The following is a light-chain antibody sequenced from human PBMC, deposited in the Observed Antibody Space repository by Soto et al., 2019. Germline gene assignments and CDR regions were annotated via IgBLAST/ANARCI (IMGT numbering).Light chain of an antibody. Sequence: QSALTQPASVSGSPGQSITISCTGTSSDVGGYNLVSWYQQYPDKAPKLMIFDVNTRPSGFSHRFSGSNSGNPASLTISGLQAHDEADYYSSSYKSSSNLPYVFGTGTKRTLL. J-gene: IGLJ1*01. CDR2: DVN. CDR3: SSYKSSSNLPYV. V-gene: IGLV2-14*01. CDR1: SSDVGGYNL.